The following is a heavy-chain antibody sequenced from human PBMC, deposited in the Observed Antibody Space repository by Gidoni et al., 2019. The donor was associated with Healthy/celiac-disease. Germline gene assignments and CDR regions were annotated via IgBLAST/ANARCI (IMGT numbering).Heavy chain of an antibody. D-gene: IGHD6-6*01. CDR3: TRVFSHYSSSSESDY. Sequence: EVQLVESGGGLVQPGRSLRLSCTASGFTFGDYAMRGFRQAPGKGLAWVGFIRSKAYGGTTEYAASVKGRFTISRDDSKSIAYLQMNSLKTEDTAVYYCTRVFSHYSSSSESDYWGQGTLVTVSS. J-gene: IGHJ4*02. V-gene: IGHV3-49*03. CDR2: IRSKAYGGTT. CDR1: GFTFGDYA.